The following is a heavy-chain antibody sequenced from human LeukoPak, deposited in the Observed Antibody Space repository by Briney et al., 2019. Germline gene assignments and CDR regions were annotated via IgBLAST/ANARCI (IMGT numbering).Heavy chain of an antibody. D-gene: IGHD5-12*01. Sequence: AVTVSCKASGGTFSSYAISWVRQAPGQGLEWMGRIIPIFGTANYAQKFQGRVTITADKSTSTAYMELSSLRSEDTAVYYCASSGYSGYDPPYWGQGTLVTVSS. V-gene: IGHV1-69*06. CDR1: GGTFSSYA. CDR2: IIPIFGTA. J-gene: IGHJ4*02. CDR3: ASSGYSGYDPPY.